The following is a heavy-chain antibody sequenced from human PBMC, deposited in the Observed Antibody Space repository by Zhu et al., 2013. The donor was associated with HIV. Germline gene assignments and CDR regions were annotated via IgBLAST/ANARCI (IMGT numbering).Heavy chain of an antibody. D-gene: IGHD2-21*02. Sequence: QVQVTQSEPVLRKSGASVRVSCKTSGYIFSNYGINWVRLAPGRGLEWMGWITPYNGKTAYSQKMQGRVTMTADISTGTVNLDLRTLTSDDMALYYCTRGMEGKHDCLDIW. CDR3: TRGMEGKHDCLDI. J-gene: IGHJ3*02. CDR2: ITPYNGKT. CDR1: GYIFSNYG. V-gene: IGHV1-18*03.